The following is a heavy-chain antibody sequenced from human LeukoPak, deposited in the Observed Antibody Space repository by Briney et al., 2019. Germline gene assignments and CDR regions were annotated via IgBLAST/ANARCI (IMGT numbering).Heavy chain of an antibody. Sequence: SETLSLTCTVSGGSISGYYWSWIRQPPGKGLEWIGSAYYPGRVDLISPLKSRVTVSLDTSKNQFSLQLTSVAPEDTAIYYCAIIDIAMIRGFSWGRGALVIVSS. V-gene: IGHV4-59*12. CDR1: GGSISGYY. CDR2: AYYPGRV. D-gene: IGHD2-15*01. J-gene: IGHJ5*02. CDR3: AIIDIAMIRGFS.